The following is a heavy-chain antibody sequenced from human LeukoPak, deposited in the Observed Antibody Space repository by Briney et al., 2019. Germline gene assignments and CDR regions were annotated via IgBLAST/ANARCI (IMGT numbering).Heavy chain of an antibody. CDR2: IYTSGST. D-gene: IGHD3-22*01. Sequence: SETLSLTCTVSGGSISSYYWSWIRQPAGKGLEWIGRIYTSGSTDYNPSLKSRVTMSVDTSKNQFSLKLGSVTAADTAVYYCARDRYYYDSSGYYGWFDPWGQGTLVTVSS. CDR3: ARDRYYYDSSGYYGWFDP. J-gene: IGHJ5*02. CDR1: GGSISSYY. V-gene: IGHV4-4*07.